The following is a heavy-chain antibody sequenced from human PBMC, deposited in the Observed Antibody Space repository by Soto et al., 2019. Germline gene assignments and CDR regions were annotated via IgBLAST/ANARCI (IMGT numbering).Heavy chain of an antibody. Sequence: QVQLVESGGGVVQPGRSLRLSCVASGFTFRNYGVHWVRQAPGKGLEWVAVISFDGSNKYYADSVKGRFTISRDNSKNTLYLQMNSLRAEDTAVYYCAREYYYESSATFGWFDPWGQGTLVTVSS. CDR2: ISFDGSNK. V-gene: IGHV3-30*04. CDR3: AREYYYESSATFGWFDP. D-gene: IGHD3-22*01. CDR1: GFTFRNYG. J-gene: IGHJ5*02.